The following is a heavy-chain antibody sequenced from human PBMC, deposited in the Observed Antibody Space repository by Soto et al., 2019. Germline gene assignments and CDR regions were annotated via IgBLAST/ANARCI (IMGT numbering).Heavy chain of an antibody. CDR2: IYHSGST. V-gene: IGHV4-30-2*01. Sequence: SETLSLTCAVSGGSISSGGYSWSWIRQPPGKGLEWIGYIYHSGSTYYNPTLKSRVTISVDRSKNQFSLKLSSVTAADTAVYSGARGMTTVPPLDYWGQGTLVTVSS. D-gene: IGHD4-4*01. CDR3: ARGMTTVPPLDY. CDR1: GGSISSGGYS. J-gene: IGHJ4*02.